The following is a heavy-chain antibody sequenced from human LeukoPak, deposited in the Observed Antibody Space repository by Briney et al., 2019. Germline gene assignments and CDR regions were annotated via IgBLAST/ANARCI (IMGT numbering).Heavy chain of an antibody. CDR3: ASHRDGYNYRQLDY. V-gene: IGHV1-2*02. J-gene: IGHJ4*02. CDR2: INPNSGGT. D-gene: IGHD5-24*01. CDR1: GYTFTGYY. Sequence: ASVKVSCKASGYTFTGYYMHWVRQAPGQGLEWMGWINPNSGGTNYAQKFQGRVTMTRDTSISTAYMELSRLRSDDTAVYYRASHRDGYNYRQLDYWGQGTLVTVSS.